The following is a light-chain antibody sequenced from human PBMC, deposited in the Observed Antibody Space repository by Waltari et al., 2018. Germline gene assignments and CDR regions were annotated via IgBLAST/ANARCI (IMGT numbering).Light chain of an antibody. V-gene: IGLV2-23*02. CDR3: CSYAGSGTWV. Sequence: QSALTQPASVSGSPGQSITISCTGTSSDIGYYNLVSWYQPLPGKAPKVIYEVTKRPSGVSNRFSGSKSGNTASLTISGVQAEDEGHYYCCSYAGSGTWVFGGGTKLTVL. J-gene: IGLJ3*02. CDR2: EVT. CDR1: SSDIGYYNL.